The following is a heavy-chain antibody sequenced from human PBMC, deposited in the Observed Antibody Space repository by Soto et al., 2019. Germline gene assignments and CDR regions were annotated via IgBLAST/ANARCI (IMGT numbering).Heavy chain of an antibody. CDR1: NGSISTNDYY. CDR2: VYYTGST. J-gene: IGHJ2*01. Sequence: TCTVSNGSISTNDYYWNWIRQPPGRGLEWIGNVYYTGSTFYNPSLKSRVTISVDTSKNQFSLRLNSMTAADTAVYYCARDPRARYFDRWGRGTLVTV. V-gene: IGHV4-30-4*01. CDR3: ARDPRARYFDR.